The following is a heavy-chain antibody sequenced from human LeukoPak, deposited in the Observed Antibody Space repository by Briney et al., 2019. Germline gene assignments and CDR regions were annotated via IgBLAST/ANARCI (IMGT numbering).Heavy chain of an antibody. D-gene: IGHD2-15*01. CDR3: ARGFCSGGSCRNFDY. V-gene: IGHV3-48*01. CDR1: EFTFSNYS. CDR2: ISSGSSAI. Sequence: GGSLRLSCAASEFTFSNYSMNWVRQAPGKGLEWVSYISSGSSAIYYADSVKGRFTISRDNAKKSLYLQMNSLRAEDTAVYYCARGFCSGGSCRNFDYWGQGTLVTVSS. J-gene: IGHJ4*02.